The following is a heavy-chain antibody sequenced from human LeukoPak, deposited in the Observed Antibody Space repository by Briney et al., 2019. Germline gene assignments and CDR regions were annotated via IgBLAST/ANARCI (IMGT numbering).Heavy chain of an antibody. V-gene: IGHV4-59*01. D-gene: IGHD5-18*01. CDR3: ARGAIRTAMVTSFYDY. Sequence: SETLSLTCAVYGGSFGGYYWSWIRQPPGKGLEWIGHIYYSGSTNYNPSLKSRVTISVDTSKNQFSLKLSSVTAADTAVYYCARGAIRTAMVTSFYDYWGQGTLVNVSS. CDR1: GGSFGGYY. CDR2: IYYSGST. J-gene: IGHJ4*02.